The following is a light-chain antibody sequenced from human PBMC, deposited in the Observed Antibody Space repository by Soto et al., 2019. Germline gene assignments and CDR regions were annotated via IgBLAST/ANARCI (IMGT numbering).Light chain of an antibody. J-gene: IGKJ3*01. CDR2: DAS. CDR1: QSVGSK. V-gene: IGKV3-15*01. Sequence: EIVMTQSPATLSVSPGERASLSCRASQSVGSKLAWYQHKPGQAPRLLIYDASTRATGFPARFGGSGSGTEFALSTSSLKPEDFAVYDCQQYNNWPPFTFGPATKVDIK. CDR3: QQYNNWPPFT.